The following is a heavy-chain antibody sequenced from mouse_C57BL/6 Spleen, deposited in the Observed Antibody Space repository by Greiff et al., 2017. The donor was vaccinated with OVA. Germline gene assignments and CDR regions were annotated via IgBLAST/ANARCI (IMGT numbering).Heavy chain of an antibody. J-gene: IGHJ2*01. CDR1: GYTFTSYW. Sequence: EVQLQQSGTVLARPGASVKMSCKTSGYTFTSYWMHWVKQRPGQGLEWIGAIYPGNSDTSYNQKFKGKAKLTAVTSASTAYMELSSLTNEDAAVYYCTRDTTVGYYFDYWGQGTTRTVSS. V-gene: IGHV1-5*01. CDR3: TRDTTVGYYFDY. D-gene: IGHD1-1*01. CDR2: IYPGNSDT.